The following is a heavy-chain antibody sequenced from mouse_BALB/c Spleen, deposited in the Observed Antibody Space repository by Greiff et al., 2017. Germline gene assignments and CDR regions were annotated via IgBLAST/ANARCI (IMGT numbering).Heavy chain of an antibody. CDR1: GFTFSDYS. V-gene: IGHV5-4*02. D-gene: IGHD2-14*01. CDR2: ISDGGSYT. J-gene: IGHJ3*01. CDR3: ARDGNYRYAWFAY. Sequence: EVKLVESGGGLVKPGGSLKLSCAASGFTFSDYSLSWVRQTPEKRLEWVATISDGGSYTYYPDSVKGRFTISRDNAKNNLYLQMSSLKSEDTAMYYCARDGNYRYAWFAYWGQGTLVTVSA.